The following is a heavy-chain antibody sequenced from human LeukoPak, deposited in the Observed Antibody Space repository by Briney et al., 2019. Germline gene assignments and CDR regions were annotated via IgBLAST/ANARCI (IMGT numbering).Heavy chain of an antibody. J-gene: IGHJ2*01. CDR2: IYTSGSI. CDR1: GGSISSYY. Sequence: KPSETLSLTCTVSGGSISSYYWSWIRQPAGKGLEWIGRIYTSGSINYNPSLKSRVTISVDKSKNQFSLKLSSVTAADTAVYYCATGGSGYWYFDLWGRGTLVTVSS. V-gene: IGHV4-4*07. CDR3: ATGGSGYWYFDL. D-gene: IGHD2-8*02.